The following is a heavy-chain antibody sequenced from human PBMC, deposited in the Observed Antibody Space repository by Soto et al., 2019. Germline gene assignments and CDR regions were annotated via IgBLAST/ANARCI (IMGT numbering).Heavy chain of an antibody. Sequence: QVQLVQSGAEVKKPGASVKVSCKASDYTFSSYGISWVRQAPGQGLEWRGWISAYNGKKKYAQKVQGRVTLTTDTSTSTAYLEVRSARYDDTAVYYCARDLADWNDLLVVDYYYGMDVWGQGTTVTVSS. CDR3: ARDLADWNDLLVVDYYYGMDV. CDR1: DYTFSSYG. J-gene: IGHJ6*02. D-gene: IGHD1-1*01. CDR2: ISAYNGKK. V-gene: IGHV1-18*01.